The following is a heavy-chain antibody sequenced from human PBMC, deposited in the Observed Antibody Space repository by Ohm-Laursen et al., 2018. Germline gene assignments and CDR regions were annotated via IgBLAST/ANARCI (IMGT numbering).Heavy chain of an antibody. CDR1: GFNFGDYS. D-gene: IGHD4-23*01. CDR2: ISGRGDST. J-gene: IGHJ4*02. Sequence: SLRLSCAASGFNFGDYSMTWVRQAPGKGLEWVSGISGRGDSTYYADSVKGRFTISRDNSKNTLYLQMNSLRAEDTALYYCAKHYVGNVLMYYFDYWGQGALVTVSS. V-gene: IGHV3-23*01. CDR3: AKHYVGNVLMYYFDY.